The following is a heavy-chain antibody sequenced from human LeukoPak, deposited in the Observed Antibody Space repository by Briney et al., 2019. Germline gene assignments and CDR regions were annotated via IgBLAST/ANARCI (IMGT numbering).Heavy chain of an antibody. V-gene: IGHV3-30*09. CDR2: ISYDGSNK. D-gene: IGHD6-6*01. CDR1: GFTFSSYA. CDR3: ARDDRYSSSSRFDY. J-gene: IGHJ4*02. Sequence: GGSLRLSCAASGFTFSSYAMHWVRQAPGKGLERVAVISYDGSNKYYADSVKGRFAISRDNSKNTLYLQMNSLRAEDTAVYYCARDDRYSSSSRFDYWGQGTLVTVSS.